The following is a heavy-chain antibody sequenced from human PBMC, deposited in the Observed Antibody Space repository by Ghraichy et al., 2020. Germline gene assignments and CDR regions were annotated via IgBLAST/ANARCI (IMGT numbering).Heavy chain of an antibody. CDR2: INHSGST. Sequence: SATLSLTCAVYGGSFSGYYWSWIRQPPGKGLEWIGEINHSGSTNYNPSLKSRVTISVDTSKNQFSLKLSSVTAADTAVYYCARCGYGPYGSGSYYNSWYFDLWGRGTLVTVSS. D-gene: IGHD3-10*01. CDR3: ARCGYGPYGSGSYYNSWYFDL. J-gene: IGHJ2*01. CDR1: GGSFSGYY. V-gene: IGHV4-34*01.